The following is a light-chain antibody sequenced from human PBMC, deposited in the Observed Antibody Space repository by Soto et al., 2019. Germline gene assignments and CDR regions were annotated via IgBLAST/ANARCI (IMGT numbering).Light chain of an antibody. CDR2: ATS. Sequence: DIQMTQSPSSLSASVGDRATITCRASHDVGRLLNWYQQKPGKAPKLLIYATSSLHSGVPSRYSGSGFGTDFTLTISSLQPEDFATYYCQQNYSHPPITFGLGTRLEIK. CDR3: QQNYSHPPIT. V-gene: IGKV1-39*01. J-gene: IGKJ5*01. CDR1: HDVGRL.